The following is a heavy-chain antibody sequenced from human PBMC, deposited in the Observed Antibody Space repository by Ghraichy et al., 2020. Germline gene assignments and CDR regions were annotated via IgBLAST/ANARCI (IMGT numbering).Heavy chain of an antibody. V-gene: IGHV3-48*02. CDR1: GFTFSSYS. J-gene: IGHJ4*02. CDR3: ARDLYGGKCY. Sequence: GESLNISCAASGFTFSSYSMNWVRQAPGKGLEWVSYISSSSGTIYYADSVKGRFTISRDNAKNSLYLQMNSLRDEDTAVYYCARDLYGGKCYWGQGTLVTVSS. CDR2: ISSSSGTI. D-gene: IGHD4-23*01.